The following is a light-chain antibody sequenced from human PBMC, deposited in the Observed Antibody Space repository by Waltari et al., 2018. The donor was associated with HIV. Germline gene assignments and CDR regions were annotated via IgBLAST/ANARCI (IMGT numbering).Light chain of an antibody. CDR2: GVS. Sequence: HSALTQPASVSGSPGQSITISCSGTVTDIDVYNFVSWYRQYPGLAPQLVLYGVSSRPSGVSLRFSGSKSGDTASLSISGLEAEDEAHYSCSSYTRNHSLVFGGGTKLTVL. CDR3: SSYTRNHSLV. V-gene: IGLV2-14*01. J-gene: IGLJ3*02. CDR1: VTDIDVYNF.